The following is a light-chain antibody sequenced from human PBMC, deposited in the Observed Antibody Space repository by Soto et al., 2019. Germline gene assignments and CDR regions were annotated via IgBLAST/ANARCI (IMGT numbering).Light chain of an antibody. Sequence: IVMTQSPATLSVSPGERATLSCRASQSVSNNLAWYQQKPGQAPRLLIYGASTRATGIPARFSGSGSGTEFTLTISSLQSEDFAVYYCQQSNDWWTFGQGTKVDIK. V-gene: IGKV3-15*01. CDR3: QQSNDWWT. CDR1: QSVSNN. CDR2: GAS. J-gene: IGKJ1*01.